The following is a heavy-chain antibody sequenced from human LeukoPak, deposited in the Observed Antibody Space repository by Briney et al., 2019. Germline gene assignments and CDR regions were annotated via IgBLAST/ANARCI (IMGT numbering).Heavy chain of an antibody. V-gene: IGHV3-53*01. J-gene: IGHJ4*02. Sequence: GGSLRLSCAASGFIVSSNYMSWVRQAPGKGLEWVSSIYSGGSTNYADSVKGRFTISRDNAKNSLYLQMNSLRADDTAVYYCARSGSHDYWGQGTLVTVSS. CDR1: GFIVSSNY. CDR3: ARSGSHDY. D-gene: IGHD1-26*01. CDR2: IYSGGST.